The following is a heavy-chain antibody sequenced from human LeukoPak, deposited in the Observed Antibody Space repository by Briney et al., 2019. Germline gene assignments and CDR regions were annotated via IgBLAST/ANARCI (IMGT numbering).Heavy chain of an antibody. CDR1: GYTFTGYY. V-gene: IGHV1-2*02. CDR2: INPNSGGT. D-gene: IGHD6-19*01. CDR3: ASWAVAGTKIWDY. Sequence: PRASVKVSCKASGYTFTGYYMHWVRQAPGQGLEWMGWINPNSGGTNYAQKFQGRVTMTRDTSISTAYMELSSLRSEDTAVYYCASWAVAGTKIWDYWGQGTLVTVSS. J-gene: IGHJ4*02.